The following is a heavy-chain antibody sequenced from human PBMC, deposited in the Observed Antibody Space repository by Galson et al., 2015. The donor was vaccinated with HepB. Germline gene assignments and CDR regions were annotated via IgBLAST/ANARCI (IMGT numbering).Heavy chain of an antibody. Sequence: SLRLSCAASGFTFSSYSMNWVRQAPGKGLEWVSSISSSTSTIYQADSVKGRFTTSRDNAKNSLILQMNSLRAEDTAIYYCARVSSHYNGSGSYPNPYYDYYMDVWGKGTTVTVSS. V-gene: IGHV3-48*01. CDR1: GFTFSSYS. CDR3: ARVSSHYNGSGSYPNPYYDYYMDV. J-gene: IGHJ6*03. D-gene: IGHD3-10*01. CDR2: ISSSTSTI.